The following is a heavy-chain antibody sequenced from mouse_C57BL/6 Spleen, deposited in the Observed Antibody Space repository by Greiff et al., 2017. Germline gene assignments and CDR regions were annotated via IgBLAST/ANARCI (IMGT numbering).Heavy chain of an antibody. D-gene: IGHD2-12*01. Sequence: DVKLQESGEGLVKPGGSLKLSCAASGFTFSSYAMSWVRQTPEKRLEWVAYISSGGDYIYYADTVKGRFTISRDNARNTLYLQMSSLKSEDTAMYYCTRANDGYAMDYWGQGTSVTVSS. CDR1: GFTFSSYA. V-gene: IGHV5-9-1*02. CDR3: TRANDGYAMDY. CDR2: ISSGGDYI. J-gene: IGHJ4*01.